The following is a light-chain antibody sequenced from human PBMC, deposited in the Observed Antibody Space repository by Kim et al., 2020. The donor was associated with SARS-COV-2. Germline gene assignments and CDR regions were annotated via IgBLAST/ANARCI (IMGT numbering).Light chain of an antibody. V-gene: IGLV1-51*01. Sequence: GQGVTISCSGNTSNIVNNYVSWYQQLPGTAPKLLIYDNNKRPSGIPDRFSGSKSGTSATLGITGLQTGDEADYYCGTWDSSLSARVFGGGTQLTVL. CDR3: GTWDSSLSARV. J-gene: IGLJ3*02. CDR1: TSNIVNNY. CDR2: DNN.